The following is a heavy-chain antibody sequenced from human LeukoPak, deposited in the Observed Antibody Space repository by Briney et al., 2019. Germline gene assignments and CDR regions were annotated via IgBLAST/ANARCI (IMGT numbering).Heavy chain of an antibody. D-gene: IGHD3-9*01. V-gene: IGHV3-23*01. CDR3: AKGTQNYDILTGLDY. CDR2: ISGSGGST. CDR1: GFTFSSYA. J-gene: IGHJ4*02. Sequence: PGGSLRLSCAASGFTFSSYAMSWVRQAPGKGLEWVSAISGSGGSTYYADSVKGRFTISRDNSKNTLYLQINSLKAEDTAVYYCAKGTQNYDILTGLDYWGQGTLVTVSS.